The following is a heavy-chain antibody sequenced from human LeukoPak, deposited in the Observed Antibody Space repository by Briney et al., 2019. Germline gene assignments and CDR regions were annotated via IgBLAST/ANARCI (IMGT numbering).Heavy chain of an antibody. D-gene: IGHD5-24*01. CDR2: IYYTGST. CDR1: GGSISSYF. V-gene: IGHV4-59*01. CDR3: ARERRDGYNYVDF. Sequence: SETLSLTCTVSGGSISSYFWSWIRQPPGKGLEWSGYIYYTGSTIYNPSLNSRVTMSVDTSRNQFTLKLSSVTAADTAVYYCARERRDGYNYVDFWGQGTLVTVSS. J-gene: IGHJ4*02.